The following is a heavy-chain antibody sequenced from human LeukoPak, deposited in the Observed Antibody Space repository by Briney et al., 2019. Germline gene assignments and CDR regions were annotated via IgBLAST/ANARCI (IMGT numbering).Heavy chain of an antibody. CDR2: IEEDGSEK. Sequence: GGSLRLSCVASGFTLSSYWMSWVRQAPGKGLEWVANIEEDGSEKYYVDSVKGRFTISRDNAKNSLYLQMNSLRAEDTAVYYCARALWSGPVYYGMDVWGQGTTVTVSS. J-gene: IGHJ6*02. CDR3: ARALWSGPVYYGMDV. CDR1: GFTLSSYW. D-gene: IGHD3-10*01. V-gene: IGHV3-7*01.